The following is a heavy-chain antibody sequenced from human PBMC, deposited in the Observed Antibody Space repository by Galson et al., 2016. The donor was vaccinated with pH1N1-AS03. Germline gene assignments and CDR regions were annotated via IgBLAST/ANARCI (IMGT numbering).Heavy chain of an antibody. Sequence: SETLSLTCTVSGVSVSSYHWSWIRQSAGKGLEWIGRMYDSGFTSYSPSLRSRVTMSVDRSKNQLSLRVTSVTAADTAIYYCARLPHNDNPGFDSWGPGTLVTVSA. V-gene: IGHV4-4*07. CDR3: ARLPHNDNPGFDS. D-gene: IGHD1-14*01. CDR1: GVSVSSYH. J-gene: IGHJ4*02. CDR2: MYDSGFT.